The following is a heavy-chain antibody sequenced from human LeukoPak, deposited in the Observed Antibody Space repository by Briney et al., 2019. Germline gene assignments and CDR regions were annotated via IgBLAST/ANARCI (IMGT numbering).Heavy chain of an antibody. J-gene: IGHJ5*02. CDR3: ARGSVRGEFDP. CDR1: GDSISSGSYY. Sequence: PSETLSLTCSVSGDSISSGSYYWSWVRQPPGKGLEWIGYIYYTGSTDYNPSLKSRVTMSVDTSKNQFSLKLSSVTAADTAVYSCARGSVRGEFDPWGQGTLVTVSS. V-gene: IGHV4-61*01. CDR2: IYYTGST. D-gene: IGHD3-10*01.